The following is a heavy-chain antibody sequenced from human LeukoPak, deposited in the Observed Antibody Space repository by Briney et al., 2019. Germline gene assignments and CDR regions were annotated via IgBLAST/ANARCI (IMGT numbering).Heavy chain of an antibody. V-gene: IGHV3-21*01. CDR2: IIDNSAYK. Sequence: GGSLRLSCTGSGFTFRSSSMNWVRQAPGKGLEWVSSIIDNSAYKYYADSVRGRFTISRDNAKNSVYLQMNSLSAEDTAVYYCVRVAYDVLTGYENYYDYWGQGTLVTVSS. J-gene: IGHJ4*02. CDR1: GFTFRSSS. D-gene: IGHD3-9*01. CDR3: VRVAYDVLTGYENYYDY.